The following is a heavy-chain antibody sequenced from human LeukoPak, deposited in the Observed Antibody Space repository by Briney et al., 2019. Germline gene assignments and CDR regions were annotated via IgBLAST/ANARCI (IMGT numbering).Heavy chain of an antibody. D-gene: IGHD2-21*02. CDR3: ARDVGVVVTEEGPFDY. V-gene: IGHV3-7*01. J-gene: IGHJ4*02. CDR2: IKQDGSEK. CDR1: GFTFSSYW. Sequence: GGSLRLSCAASGFTFSSYWMSWVRQAPGKGLEWVANIKQDGSEKYYVDSVRGRFTISRDNAKNSLYLQMNSLRAEDTAVYYCARDVGVVVTEEGPFDYWGQGTLVTVSS.